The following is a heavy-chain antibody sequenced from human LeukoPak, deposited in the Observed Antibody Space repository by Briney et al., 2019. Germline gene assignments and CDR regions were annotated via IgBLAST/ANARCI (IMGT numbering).Heavy chain of an antibody. CDR1: GGSISSGGYS. J-gene: IGHJ5*02. CDR3: ARAYCSGGSCYFGWFDP. V-gene: IGHV4-31*03. CDR2: IYYSGRT. Sequence: SETLSLTCTVSGGSISSGGYSWSWIRQHPGKGLEWIGYIYYSGRTYYNPSLKSRVTISVDTSKNQFSLTLSSVTAADTAVYYCARAYCSGGSCYFGWFDPWGQGTLVTVSS. D-gene: IGHD2-15*01.